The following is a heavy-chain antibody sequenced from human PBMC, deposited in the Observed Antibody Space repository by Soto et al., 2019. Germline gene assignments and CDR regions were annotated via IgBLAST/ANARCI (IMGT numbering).Heavy chain of an antibody. CDR3: AKDGRGSGSHYNSFRY. Sequence: EVQLVESGGGLIQPGGSLRLSCAASGFTVGNNYMSWVRQAPGKRLESVSLIYSTGTTRYADSVKGRFTVSIENAKNTLYLQMNSLRAEDTAVYYCAKDGRGSGSHYNSFRYCGQGTLVTVSS. CDR2: IYSTGTT. CDR1: GFTVGNNY. D-gene: IGHD3-10*01. J-gene: IGHJ4*02. V-gene: IGHV3-53*01.